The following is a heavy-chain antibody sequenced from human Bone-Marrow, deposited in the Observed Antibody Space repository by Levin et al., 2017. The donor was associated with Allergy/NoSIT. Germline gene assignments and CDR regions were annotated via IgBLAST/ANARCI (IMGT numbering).Heavy chain of an antibody. CDR2: IYYSGST. D-gene: IGHD1-26*01. Sequence: SETLSLTCTVSDGSMSSSGYYWSWIRQHPGKDLEWIGYIYYSGSTDYNPSLKSRVSISLDTSKKQLSLKLSSVTAADTAVYYCAREGGAVGPVDYWGQGTLVTVSS. J-gene: IGHJ4*02. CDR3: AREGGAVGPVDY. CDR1: DGSMSSSGYY. V-gene: IGHV4-31*03.